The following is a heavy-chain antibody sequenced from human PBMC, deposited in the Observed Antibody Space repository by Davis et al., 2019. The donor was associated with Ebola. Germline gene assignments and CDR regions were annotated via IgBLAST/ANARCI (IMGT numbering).Heavy chain of an antibody. V-gene: IGHV4-4*02. D-gene: IGHD3-16*01. CDR3: ARLKSLGGYYYYYGMDV. CDR1: GDSISSSNW. CDR2: ISQSGST. J-gene: IGHJ6*02. Sequence: MPGGSLRLSCAVSGDSISSSNWWSWVRQPPGKGLEWIGEISQSGSTNYNPSLKSRVTISVDTSKNQFSLKLSSVTAADTAVYYCARLKSLGGYYYYYGMDVWGQGTTVTVSS.